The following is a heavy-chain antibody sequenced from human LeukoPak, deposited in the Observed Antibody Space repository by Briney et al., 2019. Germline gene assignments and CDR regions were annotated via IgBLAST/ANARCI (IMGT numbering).Heavy chain of an antibody. D-gene: IGHD3-10*01. Sequence: PSETLSLTCTVSGGSISSYYWSWIRQPPGKGLEWIGYIYYSGSTNYNPSLKSRVTTSVDTSKNQFFLKLSSVTAADTAMYYCARSDYYGSGSHTVFDAFDIWGQGTRVTVSS. CDR2: IYYSGST. V-gene: IGHV4-59*01. CDR1: GGSISSYY. CDR3: ARSDYYGSGSHTVFDAFDI. J-gene: IGHJ3*02.